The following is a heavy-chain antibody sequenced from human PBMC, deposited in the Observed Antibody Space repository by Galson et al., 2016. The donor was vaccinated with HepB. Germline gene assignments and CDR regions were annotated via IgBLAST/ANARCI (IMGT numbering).Heavy chain of an antibody. Sequence: SLRLSCAASGFSVTSNYMSWVRQAPGKGLEWVSVIDNEGTTYYADSVKGRFTDSRDSSNNRLNLQMNSLRAEDTAIYYCATTLTIRAWGYWGPGTLVTVSS. CDR2: IDNEGTT. CDR3: ATTLTIRAWGY. CDR1: GFSVTSNY. V-gene: IGHV3-53*01. J-gene: IGHJ4*02. D-gene: IGHD3-3*01.